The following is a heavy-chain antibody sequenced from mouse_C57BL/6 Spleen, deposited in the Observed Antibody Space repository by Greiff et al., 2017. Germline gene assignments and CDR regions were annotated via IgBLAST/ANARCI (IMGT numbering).Heavy chain of an antibody. D-gene: IGHD1-1*01. V-gene: IGHV5-16*01. CDR2: INYDGSST. CDR1: GFTFSDYY. CDR3: ARGDYGSSYWYFDV. J-gene: IGHJ1*03. Sequence: EVMLVESEGGLVQPGSSMKLSCTVSGFTFSDYYMAWVRQVPEKGLEWVANINYDGSSTYYLDSLKSRFIISRDNAKNILYLQMSSLKSEDTATYYCARGDYGSSYWYFDVWGTGTTVTVSS.